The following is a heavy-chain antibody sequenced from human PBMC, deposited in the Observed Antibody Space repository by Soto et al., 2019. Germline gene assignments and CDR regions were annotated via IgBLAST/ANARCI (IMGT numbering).Heavy chain of an antibody. CDR2: ISSNGGST. D-gene: IGHD3-22*01. Sequence: GGSLRLSCAASGFTFSSYAMHWVRQAPGKGLEYVSAISSNGGSTYYANSVKGRFTISRDNSKNTLYLQMDSLRAEDTAVYYCARRDSSGYDGFDIWGQGTMVTVSS. V-gene: IGHV3-64*01. J-gene: IGHJ3*02. CDR3: ARRDSSGYDGFDI. CDR1: GFTFSSYA.